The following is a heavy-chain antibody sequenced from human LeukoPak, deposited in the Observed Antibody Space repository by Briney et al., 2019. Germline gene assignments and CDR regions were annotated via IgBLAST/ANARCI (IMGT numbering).Heavy chain of an antibody. Sequence: GASEKVSCKVSGYTLTKLSMHWVRQAPGKGLEWMGGFDPEDGETIYAQKLRGRVTMTEDTSTDTAYMELSGLRSEDTAVYYCATDLATVVIVTNYWGQGTLVTVSS. J-gene: IGHJ4*02. CDR2: FDPEDGET. CDR1: GYTLTKLS. CDR3: ATDLATVVIVTNY. V-gene: IGHV1-24*01. D-gene: IGHD4-23*01.